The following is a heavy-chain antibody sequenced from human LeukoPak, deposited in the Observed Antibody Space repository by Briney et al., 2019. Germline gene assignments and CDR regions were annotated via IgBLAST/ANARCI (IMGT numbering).Heavy chain of an antibody. V-gene: IGHV3-9*01. CDR3: GKDMYSSSWNFCEY. CDR2: ITWNSGSI. CDR1: GFTIDDYA. D-gene: IGHD6-13*01. Sequence: ARSLTLTCEASGFTIDDYAMHWLRQVPGKGLEWISGITWNSGSIDYADPVKGRFTISRANAKNSLYLQMSSLRAEDTALYYCGKDMYSSSWNFCEYWGRGALVTV. J-gene: IGHJ4*02.